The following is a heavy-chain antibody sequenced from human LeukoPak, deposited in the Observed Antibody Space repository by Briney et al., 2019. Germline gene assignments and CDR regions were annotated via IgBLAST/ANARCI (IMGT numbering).Heavy chain of an antibody. V-gene: IGHV3-74*01. CDR3: ARDRDQGYYYYMDV. CDR1: GFTFSSYW. D-gene: IGHD3-10*01. Sequence: PGGSLRLSCAASGFTFSSYWMHWVRQAPGKGLVWVSRINSDGSSRFYADSVKGRFTISRDNAKNSLYLQMNSLRAEDTAVYYCARDRDQGYYYYMDVWGKGTTVTVSS. J-gene: IGHJ6*03. CDR2: INSDGSSR.